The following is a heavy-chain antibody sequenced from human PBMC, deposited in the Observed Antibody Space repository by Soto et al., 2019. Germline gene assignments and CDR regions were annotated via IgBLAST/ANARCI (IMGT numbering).Heavy chain of an antibody. CDR3: AKDRYYDIRYYYYYGMDV. V-gene: IGHV3-30*18. CDR1: GFTFSSYG. Sequence: QVQLVESGGGVVQPGRSLRLSCAASGFTFSSYGMHWVRQAPGKGLEWVAVISYDGSNKYYADSVKGRFTISRDNSKNTLYLQMNSLRAEDTAVYYCAKDRYYDIRYYYYYGMDVWGQGTTVTVSS. CDR2: ISYDGSNK. D-gene: IGHD3-9*01. J-gene: IGHJ6*02.